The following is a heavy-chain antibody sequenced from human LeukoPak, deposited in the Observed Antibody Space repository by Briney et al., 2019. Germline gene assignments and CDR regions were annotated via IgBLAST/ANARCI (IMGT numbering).Heavy chain of an antibody. V-gene: IGHV3-30*18. D-gene: IGHD3-3*01. Sequence: GGSLRLSCTASKFTFSHYGMQWVRQAPGKGLEWVAVISSDGSIKVYADSVKGRFTLSRDNSINTVDLQMNSLRAEDTAVYYCVKEYHSKGFGAYFDYRGQGTLVT. J-gene: IGHJ4*02. CDR3: VKEYHSKGFGAYFDY. CDR1: KFTFSHYG. CDR2: ISSDGSIK.